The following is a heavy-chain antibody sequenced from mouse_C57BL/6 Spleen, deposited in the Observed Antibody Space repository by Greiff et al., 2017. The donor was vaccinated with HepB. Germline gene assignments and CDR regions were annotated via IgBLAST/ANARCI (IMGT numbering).Heavy chain of an antibody. V-gene: IGHV1-81*01. CDR1: GYIFTSYG. J-gene: IGHJ4*01. CDR2: IYPRSGNT. CDR3: ARFGYDYDDGDYYAMDY. Sequence: VQLKESGAELARPGASVKLSCKASGYIFTSYGISWVKQRTGQGLEWIGEIYPRSGNTYYNEKFKGKATLTADKSSSTAYMELRSLTSEDSAVYFCARFGYDYDDGDYYAMDYWGQGTSVTVSS. D-gene: IGHD2-4*01.